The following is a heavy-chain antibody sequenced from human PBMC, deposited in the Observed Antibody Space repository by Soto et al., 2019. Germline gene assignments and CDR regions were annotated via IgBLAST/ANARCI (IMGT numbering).Heavy chain of an antibody. V-gene: IGHV1-69*13. Sequence: SVKVSCKASGGTFSSYAISWVRQAPGQGLEWMGGIIPIFGTANYAQKFQGRVTITADESTSTAYMELSSLRSEDTAVYYCARQTTVTTNYYYYGMDVWGQGTTVTVSS. CDR1: GGTFSSYA. J-gene: IGHJ6*02. CDR2: IIPIFGTA. D-gene: IGHD4-17*01. CDR3: ARQTTVTTNYYYYGMDV.